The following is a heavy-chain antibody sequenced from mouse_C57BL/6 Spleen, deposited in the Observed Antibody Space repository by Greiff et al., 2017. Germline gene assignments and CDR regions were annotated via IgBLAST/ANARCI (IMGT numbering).Heavy chain of an antibody. CDR1: GFTFSDYG. D-gene: IGHD1-1*01. V-gene: IGHV5-17*01. CDR2: ISSGSSTI. J-gene: IGHJ2*01. CDR3: ARTDYYGSLHFDY. Sequence: EVQLVESGGGLVKPGGSLKLSCAASGFTFSDYGMHWVRQAPEKGLEWVAYISSGSSTIYYADTVKGRFTISRDNAKNTLFLQMTSLRSEDTAMYYCARTDYYGSLHFDYWGQGTTLTVSS.